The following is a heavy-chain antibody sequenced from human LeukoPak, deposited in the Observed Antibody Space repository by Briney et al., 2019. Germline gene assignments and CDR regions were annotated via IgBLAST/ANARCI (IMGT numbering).Heavy chain of an antibody. V-gene: IGHV4-31*03. Sequence: LSLTCTVSGGSISSGGYYWSWIRQHPGKGLEWIGYIYYSGSTYYNPSLKSRVTISVDTSKNQFSLKLSSVTAADTAVYYCARGDLYSYGYFDYWGQGTLVTVSS. J-gene: IGHJ4*02. CDR3: ARGDLYSYGYFDY. D-gene: IGHD5-18*01. CDR1: GGSISSGGYY. CDR2: IYYSGST.